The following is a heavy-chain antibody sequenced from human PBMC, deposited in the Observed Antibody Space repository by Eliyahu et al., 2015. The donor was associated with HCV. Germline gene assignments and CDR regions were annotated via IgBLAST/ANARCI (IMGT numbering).Heavy chain of an antibody. CDR1: GFTFXXYG. CDR2: IWYDGSNK. Sequence: QVQLVESGGGVVQPGRSXRLSCAASGFTFXXYGMHWVRQAPGKGLEWVAVIWYDGSNKYYADSVKGRFTISRDNSKNTLYLQMNSLRAEDTAVYYCARGYDSSGYYVGYFDYWGQGTLVTVSS. V-gene: IGHV3-33*01. J-gene: IGHJ4*02. CDR3: ARGYDSSGYYVGYFDY. D-gene: IGHD3-22*01.